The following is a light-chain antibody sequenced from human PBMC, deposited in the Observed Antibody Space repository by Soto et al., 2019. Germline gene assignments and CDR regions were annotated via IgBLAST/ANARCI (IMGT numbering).Light chain of an antibody. CDR3: CSYAGTYV. Sequence: QSVLTQPASVSGSPGQSITISCTGTSGDVGSYNLVSWYQHHPGKAPKLMIFEVSKRPSGVSNRFSGSKSGNTASLTISGLQAEDEAEYYCCSYAGTYVFGTGTKVTVL. J-gene: IGLJ1*01. V-gene: IGLV2-23*02. CDR2: EVS. CDR1: SGDVGSYNL.